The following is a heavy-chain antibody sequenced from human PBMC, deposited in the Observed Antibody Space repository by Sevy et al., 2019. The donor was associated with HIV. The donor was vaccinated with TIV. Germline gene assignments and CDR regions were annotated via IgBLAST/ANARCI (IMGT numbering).Heavy chain of an antibody. D-gene: IGHD2-15*01. V-gene: IGHV1-2*02. CDR2: INPSSGGT. Sequence: ASVKVSCETSGYTFTYYYIHWVRQAPGQGLEWMGWINPSSGGTQHAQKFQGRVSVTSDTSRRTSYMELRRLRSDDTALYYCARQVDNWFDPWGQGTPVTV. J-gene: IGHJ5*02. CDR1: GYTFTYYY. CDR3: ARQVDNWFDP.